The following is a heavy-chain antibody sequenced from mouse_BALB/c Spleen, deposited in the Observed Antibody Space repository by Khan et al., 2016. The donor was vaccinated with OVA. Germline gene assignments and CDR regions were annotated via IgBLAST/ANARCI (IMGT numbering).Heavy chain of an antibody. CDR2: ITPNNGGT. J-gene: IGHJ3*01. Sequence: VRLQQSGPELVKPGASVKIPCKASGYPFTDYNMDWVKQSHGKSLEWIGDITPNNGGTIYNQKFKGKATLTVDKSSRTAYMELRSLTSEDTAVYYGARGGFGSPFAYGGQGTLVTGSA. CDR1: GYPFTDYN. CDR3: ARGGFGSPFAY. D-gene: IGHD1-1*01. V-gene: IGHV1-18*01.